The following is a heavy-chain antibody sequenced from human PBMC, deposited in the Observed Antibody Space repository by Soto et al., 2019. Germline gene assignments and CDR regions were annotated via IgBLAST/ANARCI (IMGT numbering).Heavy chain of an antibody. D-gene: IGHD2-21*02. CDR1: GITFSSYS. V-gene: IGHV3-48*01. CDR2: ISSSSSTI. CDR3: AKAFGDWYAFEK. J-gene: IGHJ4*02. Sequence: AGSLSLSCAVSGITFSSYSLTCGRPPPRTGLQWVLCISSSSSTIYYSASVKGRFTISRDNAKNSLYLQMNSLRAEDTAVYYCAKAFGDWYAFEKWGLGALVTVSS.